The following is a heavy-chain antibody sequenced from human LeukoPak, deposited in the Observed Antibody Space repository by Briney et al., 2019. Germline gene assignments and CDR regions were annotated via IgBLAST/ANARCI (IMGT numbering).Heavy chain of an antibody. CDR1: GFTFSSYE. J-gene: IGHJ4*02. CDR2: ISSSGSTI. D-gene: IGHD6-19*01. CDR3: ARDQAGYSSGWYNY. V-gene: IGHV3-48*03. Sequence: GGSLRLSCAASGFTFSSYEMNWVRQAPGKGLEWVSYISSSGSTIYYADSVKGRFTISRDNAKNSLYLQMNSLRAEDTAVYYCARDQAGYSSGWYNYWGQGTLVTVSS.